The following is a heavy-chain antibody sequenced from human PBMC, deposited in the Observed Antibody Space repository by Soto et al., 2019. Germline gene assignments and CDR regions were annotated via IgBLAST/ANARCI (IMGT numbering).Heavy chain of an antibody. J-gene: IGHJ4*02. CDR1: CYSFAGYL. CDR3: ARQIYATDTGTKFKYYFDS. V-gene: IGHV5-10-1*01. Sequence: PGESLKISCKVSCYSFAGYLITWLRQKPGKGLEWMGRIDPSDSQTYYSPSFRGHVTISATKSITTVFLQWSSLRASDTAMYYCARQIYATDTGTKFKYYFDSLGQGTLVNVSS. D-gene: IGHD2-8*01. CDR2: IDPSDSQT.